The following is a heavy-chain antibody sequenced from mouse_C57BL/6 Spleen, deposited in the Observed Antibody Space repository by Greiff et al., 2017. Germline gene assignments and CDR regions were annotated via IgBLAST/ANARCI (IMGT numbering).Heavy chain of an antibody. CDR3: ARGRDINYSNFWYFGV. V-gene: IGHV1-53*01. D-gene: IGHD2-5*01. CDR2: INPSNGGT. CDR1: GYTFTSYW. J-gene: IGHJ1*03. Sequence: QVQLQQPGTELVKPGASVKLSCKASGYTFTSYWMHWVKQRPGQGLEWIGNINPSNGGTNYNEKFKSKATLTVDKSSSTAYMQLSSLTSEDSAVYYCARGRDINYSNFWYFGVWGTGTTVTVSS.